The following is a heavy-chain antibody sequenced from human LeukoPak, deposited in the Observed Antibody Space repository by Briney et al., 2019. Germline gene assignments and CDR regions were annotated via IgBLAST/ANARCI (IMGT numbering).Heavy chain of an antibody. J-gene: IGHJ6*03. D-gene: IGHD2-21*01. CDR2: IRSYSSYI. CDR3: ARYSEVYYYVDV. CDR1: GFTFSSYS. Sequence: GGSLRLSCAASGFTFSSYSMNWVRQAPGKGLEWVATIRSYSSYIHYADSVKGRFTISRDDAKKSLYLKMNSLRAEDTAVYFCARYSEVYYYVDVWGAGTTVIVCS. V-gene: IGHV3-21*01.